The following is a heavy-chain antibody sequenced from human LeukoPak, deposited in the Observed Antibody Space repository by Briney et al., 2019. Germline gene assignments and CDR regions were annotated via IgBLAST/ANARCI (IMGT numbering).Heavy chain of an antibody. J-gene: IGHJ4*02. CDR3: ARAGTTGDFDY. CDR1: GFTVSSNY. D-gene: IGHD4-11*01. V-gene: IGHV3-53*01. CDR2: IYSGGST. Sequence: GGSLRLSCAASGFTVSSNYMSWVRQAPGKGLEWVSVIYSGGSTCYADSVKGRFTISRDNSKNTLYLQMNSLRAEDTAVYYCARAGTTGDFDYWGQGTLVTVSS.